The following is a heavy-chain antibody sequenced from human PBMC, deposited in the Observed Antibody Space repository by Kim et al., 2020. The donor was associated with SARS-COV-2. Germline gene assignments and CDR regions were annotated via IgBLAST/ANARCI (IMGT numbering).Heavy chain of an antibody. Sequence: TETAASVKGRFTISRDDSKSIAYLQMNSLKTEDTAVYYCTRDKRYGWFDPWGQGTQVTVSS. V-gene: IGHV3-49*02. CDR3: TRDKRYGWFDP. D-gene: IGHD4-17*01. J-gene: IGHJ5*02. CDR2: T.